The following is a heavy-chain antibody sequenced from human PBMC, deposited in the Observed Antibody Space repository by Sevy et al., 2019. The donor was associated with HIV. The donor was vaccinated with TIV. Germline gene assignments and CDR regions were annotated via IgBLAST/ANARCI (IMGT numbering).Heavy chain of an antibody. D-gene: IGHD6-13*01. Sequence: GGSLRLSCAASGFTFSSYWMTWVRQAPGKGLEWVANIKQDGSKKYYVDSVKGRFTISSDKAKNSEYLQMNSLRAEDTAVYYCAREIAAAGSYWGQRTLVTVSS. J-gene: IGHJ4*02. CDR2: IKQDGSKK. V-gene: IGHV3-7*01. CDR1: GFTFSSYW. CDR3: AREIAAAGSY.